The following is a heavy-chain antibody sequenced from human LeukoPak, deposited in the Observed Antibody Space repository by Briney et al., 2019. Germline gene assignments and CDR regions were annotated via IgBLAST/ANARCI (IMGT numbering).Heavy chain of an antibody. V-gene: IGHV1-2*02. Sequence: ASVNVSCTPSGYXFTGYYIHWVRRAPGQGLEWVGWINPNSGGTNYAQKFQGRVTMTRDTSISTAYMELSRLRSDDTAVYYCARAEYYDYVWGSPPLYYYGMDVWGQGTMVTVSS. D-gene: IGHD3-16*01. J-gene: IGHJ6*02. CDR1: GYXFTGYY. CDR3: ARAEYYDYVWGSPPLYYYGMDV. CDR2: INPNSGGT.